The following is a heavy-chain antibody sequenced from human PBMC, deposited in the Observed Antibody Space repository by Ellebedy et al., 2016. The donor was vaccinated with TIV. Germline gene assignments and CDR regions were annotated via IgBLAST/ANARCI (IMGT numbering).Heavy chain of an antibody. D-gene: IGHD5-24*01. CDR3: AKAAPERYYDD. CDR1: GFTFRSYA. CDR2: ISFDETNK. V-gene: IGHV3-30*04. J-gene: IGHJ4*02. Sequence: GESLKISCAASGFTFRSYAMHWVRQAPGKGLEWVAFISFDETNKYYADSVKGRFTISRDNSKNPLYLQMNSLRPEDTAVYYSAKAAPERYYDDWGQGTRVTVSS.